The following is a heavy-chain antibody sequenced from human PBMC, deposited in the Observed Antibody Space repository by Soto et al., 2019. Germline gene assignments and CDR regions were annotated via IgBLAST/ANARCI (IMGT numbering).Heavy chain of an antibody. D-gene: IGHD1-26*01. CDR2: IYHSGST. Sequence: SETLSLTCAVSGGSTSSSNWWSWARQPPGKGLEWIGEIYHSGSTNYNPSLKSRVTISVDKSKNQFSLKLSSVTAADTAVYYCASLGGATPNYFDYWGQGTLVTVSS. J-gene: IGHJ4*02. V-gene: IGHV4-4*02. CDR3: ASLGGATPNYFDY. CDR1: GGSTSSSNW.